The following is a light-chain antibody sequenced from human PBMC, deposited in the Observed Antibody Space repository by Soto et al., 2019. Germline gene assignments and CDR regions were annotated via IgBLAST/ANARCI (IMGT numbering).Light chain of an antibody. V-gene: IGLV1-44*01. CDR1: GSNIGSNA. Sequence: QSVLTQPPSASGTPGQRVTISCSGSGSNIGSNAVNWYQQLPGTAPKLLIYSNNQRPSGVPDRFSGSKSGTSASLAISGLQSEDEADYHCAAWDDSLNGYVVFGGGTKLTVL. J-gene: IGLJ2*01. CDR3: AAWDDSLNGYVV. CDR2: SNN.